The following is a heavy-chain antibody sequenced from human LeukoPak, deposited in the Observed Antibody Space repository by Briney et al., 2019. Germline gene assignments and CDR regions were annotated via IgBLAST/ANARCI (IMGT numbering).Heavy chain of an antibody. Sequence: ASVKVSCKASGYTFTGYYMHWVRQAPGEGLECMGWINPNSGCTNYAQKFQGWVTMTRDTSISTAYMELSRLRSDDTAVYYCARASLYRSGSTSYYYYYYGMDVWGQGTTVTVSS. V-gene: IGHV1-2*04. D-gene: IGHD2-2*01. CDR2: INPNSGCT. CDR1: GYTFTGYY. J-gene: IGHJ6*02. CDR3: ARASLYRSGSTSYYYYYYGMDV.